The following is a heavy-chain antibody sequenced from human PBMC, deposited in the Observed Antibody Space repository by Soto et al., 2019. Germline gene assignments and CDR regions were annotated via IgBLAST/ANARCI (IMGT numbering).Heavy chain of an antibody. D-gene: IGHD2-21*02. V-gene: IGHV4-31*03. CDR3: ARVCGGDCHYGMDV. J-gene: IGHJ6*02. Sequence: QVQLQESGPGLVKPSQTLSLICTVSGGSISSGGYYWSWIRQHPGKGLEWIGYIYYSGSTYYNPSLKSCVTISVDTSKNQFSLKLSSVTAADTAVYYCARVCGGDCHYGMDVWGQGTTVTVSS. CDR2: IYYSGST. CDR1: GGSISSGGYY.